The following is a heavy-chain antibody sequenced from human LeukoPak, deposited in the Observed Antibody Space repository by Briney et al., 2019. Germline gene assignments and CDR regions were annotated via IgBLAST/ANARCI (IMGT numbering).Heavy chain of an antibody. D-gene: IGHD6-6*01. CDR2: ISAYNGNT. V-gene: IGHV1-18*01. J-gene: IGHJ4*02. CDR1: GYSFTSYG. CDR3: ARLDRYSSSSFIVDY. Sequence: GASVKVSCQASGYSFTSYGITWVRQAPGQGLEWMGWISAYNGNTNYAQKVQGRVTMTTDTSTSTAFMELRSLRSDDTAVYYCARLDRYSSSSFIVDYWGQGTLVTVSS.